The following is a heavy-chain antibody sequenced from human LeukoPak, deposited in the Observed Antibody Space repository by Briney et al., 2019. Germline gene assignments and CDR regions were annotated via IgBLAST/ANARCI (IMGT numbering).Heavy chain of an antibody. Sequence: ASMKVSCKASGYTFTAYYIHWVRQAPGQGLEWMGWINPASGGTSYAQKFQGRVTMTSDTSISTAYMELSRLRSDDTAVYFCARAGGGYSSGWGAFDIWGQETMVTVSS. J-gene: IGHJ3*02. D-gene: IGHD5-18*01. V-gene: IGHV1-2*02. CDR1: GYTFTAYY. CDR3: ARAGGGYSSGWGAFDI. CDR2: INPASGGT.